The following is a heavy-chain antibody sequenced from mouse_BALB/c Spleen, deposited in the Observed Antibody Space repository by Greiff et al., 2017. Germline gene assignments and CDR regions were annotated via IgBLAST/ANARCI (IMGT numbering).Heavy chain of an antibody. V-gene: IGHV5-4*02. CDR3: ARDKDSSGYFDY. CDR2: ISDGGSYT. Sequence: DVMLVESGGGLVKPGGSLKLSCAASGFTFSDYYMYWVRQTPEKRLEWVATISDGGSYTYYPDSVKGRFTISRDNAKNNLYLQMSSLKSEDTAMYYCARDKDSSGYFDYWGQGTTLT. D-gene: IGHD3-2*01. CDR1: GFTFSDYY. J-gene: IGHJ2*01.